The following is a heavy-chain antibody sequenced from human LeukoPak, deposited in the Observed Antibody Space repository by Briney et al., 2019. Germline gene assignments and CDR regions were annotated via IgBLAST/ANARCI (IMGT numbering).Heavy chain of an antibody. D-gene: IGHD4-11*01. CDR2: IRSKANSYAT. CDR1: GFTFSGSA. Sequence: HPGGSLTLSCAASGFTFSGSAMHWVRQASGKGLEWVGRIRSKANSYATAYAASVKGRFTISRDDSKNTAYLQMNSLKTEDTAVYYCTRLTTTVTAYWGQGTLVTVSS. CDR3: TRLTTTVTAY. V-gene: IGHV3-73*01. J-gene: IGHJ4*02.